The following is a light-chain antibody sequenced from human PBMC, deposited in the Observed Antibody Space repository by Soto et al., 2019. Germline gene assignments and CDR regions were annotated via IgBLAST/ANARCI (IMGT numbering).Light chain of an antibody. V-gene: IGKV3-15*01. CDR1: RSVGIN. J-gene: IGKJ2*01. CDR2: GAS. Sequence: EIVMTQSPATLSVSPGEKVSLSCRASRSVGINLAWYQQTAGQAPRLLIYGASTRATGIPARFSGSGSGTEFTLTISSLQSEDFTVYSCQQYTNWPYTFGQGTKLEIK. CDR3: QQYTNWPYT.